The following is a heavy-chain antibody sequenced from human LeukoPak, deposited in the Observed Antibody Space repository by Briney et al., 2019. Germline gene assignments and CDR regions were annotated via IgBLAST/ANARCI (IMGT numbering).Heavy chain of an antibody. CDR2: IYYSGST. D-gene: IGHD3-16*01. Sequence: SETLSLTCTVSGGSINTYYWSWIRPPPGKGLEWNGYIYYSGSTNYNPSLKSRVTIFVDTSKNQFSLKLSSVTAADTAVYFCARNQGGYDDVWGRSGAFDIWGQGTMVTVSS. J-gene: IGHJ3*02. CDR1: GGSINTYY. V-gene: IGHV4-59*01. CDR3: ARNQGGYDDVWGRSGAFDI.